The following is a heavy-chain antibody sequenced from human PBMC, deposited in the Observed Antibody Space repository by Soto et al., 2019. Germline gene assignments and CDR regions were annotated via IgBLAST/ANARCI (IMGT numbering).Heavy chain of an antibody. CDR1: GYTFTSYG. CDR2: ISAYNGNT. V-gene: IGHV1-18*01. D-gene: IGHD1-20*01. CDR3: AREDITGTIYSYYGMDV. Sequence: QVQLVQSGAEVKKPGASVKVSCKASGYTFTSYGISWVRQAPGQGLEWMGWISAYNGNTNYAQKLQGRVTMTTDTSTSTAYMELRSLRSDDTAVYYCAREDITGTIYSYYGMDVWGQGTTVTVSS. J-gene: IGHJ6*02.